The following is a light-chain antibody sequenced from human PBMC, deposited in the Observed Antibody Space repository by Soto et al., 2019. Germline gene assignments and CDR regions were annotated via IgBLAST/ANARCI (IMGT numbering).Light chain of an antibody. V-gene: IGLV2-14*01. CDR3: SSYTSRDCYVV. Sequence: QSALTQPASVSGAPGQSITISCTGTSSDVGGYNYVSWYQQNPGKAPKLMIYEVSNRPSGVSNRFSGSKSGNTASLTISGLQAEDEANYYCSSYTSRDCYVVFGGGTKLTVL. J-gene: IGLJ2*01. CDR1: SSDVGGYNY. CDR2: EVS.